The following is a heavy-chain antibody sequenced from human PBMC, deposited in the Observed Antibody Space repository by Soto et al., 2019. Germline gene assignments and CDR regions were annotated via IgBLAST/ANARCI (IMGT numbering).Heavy chain of an antibody. CDR2: IFYSGTA. J-gene: IGHJ3*01. CDR1: GGSISSGNHF. Sequence: QVQLQEAGPGLVKPSQTLSLTCIVSGGSISSGNHFWSWIRQPPGKGLEWIGYIFYSGTAHYNSSLKSRVTISIDTSKNKFSLNLSSVTAADTAMYYCARAVITPVHHGADDAFDLWGQGTMVTVSS. V-gene: IGHV4-30-4*01. D-gene: IGHD2-15*01. CDR3: ARAVITPVHHGADDAFDL.